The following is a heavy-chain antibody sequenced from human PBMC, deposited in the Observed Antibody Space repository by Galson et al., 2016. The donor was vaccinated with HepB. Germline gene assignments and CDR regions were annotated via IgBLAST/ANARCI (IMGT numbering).Heavy chain of an antibody. CDR2: ISGGGGLT. CDR1: GFTFGSHA. J-gene: IGHJ4*02. D-gene: IGHD6-19*01. CDR3: AKWGRGWYHFDI. Sequence: SLRLSCAASGFTFGSHAMTWVRQGPGKGLEWVSGISGGGGLTHYRHSVRGRFTISRDSPRNTLSLHLNSLRVEDTAVYYCAKWGRGWYHFDIWGQGTLVSVSS. V-gene: IGHV3-23*01.